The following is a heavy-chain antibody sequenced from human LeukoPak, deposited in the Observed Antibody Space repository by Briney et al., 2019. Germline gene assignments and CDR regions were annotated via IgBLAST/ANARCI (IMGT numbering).Heavy chain of an antibody. CDR1: VGTLSSYA. Sequence: SVRVSCTASVGTLSSYAISWGRQTPVHGREWRGGIIPIFGTENYAQKFQGRVTITADESTSTAYMELSSLRSEDTAVYYCASRRTSSSYYFDYWGQGTLVTVSS. J-gene: IGHJ4*02. D-gene: IGHD2-2*01. V-gene: IGHV1-69*01. CDR2: IIPIFGTE. CDR3: ASRRTSSSYYFDY.